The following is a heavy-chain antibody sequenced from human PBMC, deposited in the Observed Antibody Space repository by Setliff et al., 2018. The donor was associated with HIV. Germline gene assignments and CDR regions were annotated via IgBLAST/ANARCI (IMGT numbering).Heavy chain of an antibody. CDR1: GGSISSGGYY. J-gene: IGHJ5*01. V-gene: IGHV4-31*03. CDR2: IYYTGST. Sequence: SGPTLVNPTETLALTCTVSGGSISSGGYYWSWIRQHPRKGLEWIGYIYYTGSTNYNPSLKSRVTISIDTSQNQFSLKLTSVTAADTAVYYCARGNYYNLWADPFDFWGQGTLVTVSS. D-gene: IGHD3-3*01. CDR3: ARGNYYNLWADPFDF.